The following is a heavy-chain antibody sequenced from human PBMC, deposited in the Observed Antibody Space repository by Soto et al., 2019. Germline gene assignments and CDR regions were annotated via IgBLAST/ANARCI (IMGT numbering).Heavy chain of an antibody. CDR1: CYMFSNFS. J-gene: IGHJ1*01. CDR2: ISTYNAKT. Sequence: SAKASSRDPCYMFSNFSITRLRHAPVQGLEWMRWISTYNAKTYYAQKFQGRVTMTTDTSTSTAYMELRSLRSDDTAVFYCARERDDSSWSRAESLQCWGQGTMVTV. CDR3: ARERDDSSWSRAESLQC. V-gene: IGHV1-18*01. D-gene: IGHD6-13*01.